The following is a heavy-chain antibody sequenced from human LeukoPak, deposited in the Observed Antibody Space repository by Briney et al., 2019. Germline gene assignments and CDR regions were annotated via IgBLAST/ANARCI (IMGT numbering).Heavy chain of an antibody. J-gene: IGHJ4*02. CDR1: GFTFSSYA. CDR2: ISGSGGST. CDR3: ASPTSYGYLVYYFDY. Sequence: PGGSLRLSCAASGFTFSSYAMSWVRQAPGKGLEWVSAISGSGGSTYYADSVKGRFTISRDNSKNTLYLQMNSLRAEDTAVYYCASPTSYGYLVYYFDYWGQGTLVTVSS. D-gene: IGHD5-18*01. V-gene: IGHV3-23*01.